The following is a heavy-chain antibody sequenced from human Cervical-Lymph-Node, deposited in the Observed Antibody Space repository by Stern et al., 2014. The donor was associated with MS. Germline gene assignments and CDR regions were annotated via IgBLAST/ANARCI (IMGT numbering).Heavy chain of an antibody. J-gene: IGHJ4*02. CDR1: GFTFSTYA. Sequence: VQLVESGGVVVQPGRSLRLSCAASGFTFSTYALHWVRQAPGKGLEWVAVISYDGSNKYYADSVKGRFTISRDNSKNTLFLQMNSLRAEDAALYYCARGGIVTRSIQRFDYWGQGTLVTVSS. D-gene: IGHD5-18*01. CDR2: ISYDGSNK. CDR3: ARGGIVTRSIQRFDY. V-gene: IGHV3-30*04.